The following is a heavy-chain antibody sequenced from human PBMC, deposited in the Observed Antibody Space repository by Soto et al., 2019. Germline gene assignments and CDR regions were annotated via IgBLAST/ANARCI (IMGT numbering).Heavy chain of an antibody. J-gene: IGHJ5*02. V-gene: IGHV3-30*18. Sequence: QVQQVESGGGVVQPGRSLRLSCAASGFTFSTYGRHWVRQAPGKGLEWVAVISYDGNNKYYADSVKGRFTISRDDSKNTVYLERNSLRNEDTAVYSCAKDARSCTIGVCLHNCVDPWGQGTLVTVSS. CDR2: ISYDGNNK. CDR3: AKDARSCTIGVCLHNCVDP. D-gene: IGHD2-8*01. CDR1: GFTFSTYG.